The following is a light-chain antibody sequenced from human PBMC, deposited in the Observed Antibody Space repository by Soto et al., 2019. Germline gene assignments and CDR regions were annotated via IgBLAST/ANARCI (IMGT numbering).Light chain of an antibody. Sequence: EIVLTQSPGTLSVSPGESATLSCRASESVTSSYLAWYQQKPGQAPRLLIYGASTRATGVPDRFKGSESDADFTLTINRLEPEDAAVYYCQQFDGSPLFGPGTKVEI. CDR2: GAS. J-gene: IGKJ3*01. CDR3: QQFDGSPL. V-gene: IGKV3-20*01. CDR1: ESVTSSY.